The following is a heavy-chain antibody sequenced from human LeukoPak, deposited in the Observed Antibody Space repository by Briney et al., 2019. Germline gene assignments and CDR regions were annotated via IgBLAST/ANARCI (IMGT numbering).Heavy chain of an antibody. V-gene: IGHV1-8*01. CDR2: MNPNSGNT. J-gene: IGHJ6*03. CDR1: GYTFTSYD. CDR3: ARVAPFGEWYYYMDV. Sequence: ASVKVSCKASGYTFTSYDINWVRQAPGQGLEWMGWMNPNSGNTGYAQKFQGRVTMTRNTSISTAYMELSSLRSEDTAVYYCARVAPFGEWYYYMDVWGKGTTVTVSS. D-gene: IGHD3-10*01.